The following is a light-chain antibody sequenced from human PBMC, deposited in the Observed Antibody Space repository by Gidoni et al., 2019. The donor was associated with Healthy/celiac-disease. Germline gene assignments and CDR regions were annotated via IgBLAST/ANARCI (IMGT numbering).Light chain of an antibody. Sequence: DIVMTQSPDSRDGSLGERATINCKSSQSVLYSSNNKNYLAWYQQKPGQPPKLLISWASTRESGVPDRFSGSGSGTDFTLTISSLQAEDVAVYYCQQYYSTPWTFGQGTKVEIK. J-gene: IGKJ1*01. CDR3: QQYYSTPWT. CDR2: WAS. CDR1: QSVLYSSNNKNY. V-gene: IGKV4-1*01.